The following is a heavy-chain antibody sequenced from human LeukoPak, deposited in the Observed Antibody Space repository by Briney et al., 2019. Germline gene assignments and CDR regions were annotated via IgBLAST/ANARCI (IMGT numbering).Heavy chain of an antibody. CDR3: ARGYCSGGSCPFLGY. V-gene: IGHV1-2*02. D-gene: IGHD2-15*01. CDR2: INPNSGST. CDR1: GYTFTGYY. J-gene: IGHJ4*02. Sequence: ASVKVSCKASGYTFTGYYMHWVRQAPGQGLGWMGWINPNSGSTNYAQKFQGRVTMTRDTSISTAYMELSRLRSDDTAVYYCARGYCSGGSCPFLGYWGQGTLVTVSS.